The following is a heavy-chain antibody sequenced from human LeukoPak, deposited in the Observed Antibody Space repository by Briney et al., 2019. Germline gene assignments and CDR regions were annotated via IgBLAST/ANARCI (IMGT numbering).Heavy chain of an antibody. J-gene: IGHJ4*02. Sequence: HPGGSLRLSCAASGFTFSSYAMSWVRQAPGKGLEWVSAISGSGGSTYYADSVKGRFTISRDNSKNTLYLQMNSLRAEDTALYYCAKDTRSRGYCSSTSCPSFDYWGQGTLVTVSS. V-gene: IGHV3-23*01. CDR2: ISGSGGST. CDR3: AKDTRSRGYCSSTSCPSFDY. D-gene: IGHD2-2*01. CDR1: GFTFSSYA.